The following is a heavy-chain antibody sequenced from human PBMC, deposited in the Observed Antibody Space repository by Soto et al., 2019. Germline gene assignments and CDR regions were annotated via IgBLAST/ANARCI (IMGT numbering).Heavy chain of an antibody. J-gene: IGHJ4*02. CDR3: VRVRNYYDSSGYYHTFDY. Sequence: SETLSLTCTVSGGSISSSSYYWGWIRQPPGKGLKWIGRIYYSGSTYYNPSLKSRVTISVDTSKNQFSLKLSSVTAADTAVYYCVRVRNYYDSSGYYHTFDYWGQGTLVTVSS. CDR1: GGSISSSSYY. CDR2: IYYSGST. V-gene: IGHV4-39*01. D-gene: IGHD3-22*01.